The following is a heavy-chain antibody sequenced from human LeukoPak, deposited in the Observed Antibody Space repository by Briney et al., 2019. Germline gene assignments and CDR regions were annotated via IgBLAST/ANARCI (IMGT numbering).Heavy chain of an antibody. V-gene: IGHV1-46*01. Sequence: ASVKVSCKASGYTFTSYYMHWVRQAPGQGLEWMGIINPSGGSTSYAQKCQGRVTMTRDTSTSTVYMELSSLRSEDTSVYYCARGRSFYGLQALNWFDPWGQGTLVTVSS. D-gene: IGHD3-3*01. CDR3: ARGRSFYGLQALNWFDP. J-gene: IGHJ5*02. CDR2: INPSGGST. CDR1: GYTFTSYY.